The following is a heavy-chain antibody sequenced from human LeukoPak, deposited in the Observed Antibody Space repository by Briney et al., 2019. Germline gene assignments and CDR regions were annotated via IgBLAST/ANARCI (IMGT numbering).Heavy chain of an antibody. J-gene: IGHJ4*02. V-gene: IGHV4-4*07. Sequence: SETLSLTCTVSGGSISSYYWSWIRQPAGKGLEWIGRIYTSGSTNYNPSLKSRVTMSVDTSKNQFSLKLNSVTAADAAVYYCARDTYYYDSSGYYNGRYFDYWGQGTLVTVSS. CDR1: GGSISSYY. CDR2: IYTSGST. CDR3: ARDTYYYDSSGYYNGRYFDY. D-gene: IGHD3-22*01.